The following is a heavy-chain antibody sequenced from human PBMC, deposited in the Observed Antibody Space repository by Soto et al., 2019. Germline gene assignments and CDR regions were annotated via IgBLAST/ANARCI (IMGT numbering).Heavy chain of an antibody. V-gene: IGHV3-23*01. CDR1: GFTFSSYS. J-gene: IGHJ4*02. CDR3: AKRRGAGGHFDY. Sequence: LRLSCAASGFTFSSYSMGWDRQGPGKGLEWVAVVSIGGSTRYADSVRGRFTISRDNSKNTLSLQMNSLTAEDTAVYFCAKRRGAGGHFDYWGQGALVTVSS. D-gene: IGHD2-15*01. CDR2: VSIGGST.